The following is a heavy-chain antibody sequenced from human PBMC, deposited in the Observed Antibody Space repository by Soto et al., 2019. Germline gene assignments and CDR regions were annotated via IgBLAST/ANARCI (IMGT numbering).Heavy chain of an antibody. V-gene: IGHV3-23*01. CDR1: GFTFSSYA. J-gene: IGHJ4*02. Sequence: EVQLLESGGGLGQPGGSLRLSCVASGFTFSSYAMKWVRQAPGKGLEWVSGISGGGGNTFYADSVKGRFTISRDNSNNTLFLQMSSLRAADTAVYYCAKDRDKDYDILIGYSSPDYWGQGTLVTVSS. CDR2: ISGGGGNT. D-gene: IGHD3-9*01. CDR3: AKDRDKDYDILIGYSSPDY.